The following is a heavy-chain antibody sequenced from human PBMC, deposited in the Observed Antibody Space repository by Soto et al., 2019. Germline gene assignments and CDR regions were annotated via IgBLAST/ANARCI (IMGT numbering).Heavy chain of an antibody. Sequence: QVQLVQSGAEVKKPGSSVKVSCKASGDTFSRHTISWVRQAPGQGLEWMGRIIPILGIANYAQKFQGRVTITADKSTSTAYMELSSLRSEDTAVYYCARVAEMVTVTKGYYYYMDVWGKGTTVTVSS. CDR3: ARVAEMVTVTKGYYYYMDV. J-gene: IGHJ6*03. CDR2: IIPILGIA. V-gene: IGHV1-69*02. CDR1: GDTFSRHT. D-gene: IGHD4-17*01.